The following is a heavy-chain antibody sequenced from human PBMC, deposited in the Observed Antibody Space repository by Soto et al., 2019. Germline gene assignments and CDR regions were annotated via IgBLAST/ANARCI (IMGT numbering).Heavy chain of an antibody. CDR2: ISGYNGNT. D-gene: IGHD2-2*01. CDR1: GYTFTSYG. Sequence: QVQLVQSGAEVKKPGASVKVSCKASGYTFTSYGICWVRQAPGQGLEWMGWISGYNGNTNYAQNLQGRVTMTTDTSTSPVYMDMRRLRSADTAVYYCASRCSSTRCLDLWGRGTLVIVSS. CDR3: ASRCSSTRCLDL. V-gene: IGHV1-18*01. J-gene: IGHJ2*01.